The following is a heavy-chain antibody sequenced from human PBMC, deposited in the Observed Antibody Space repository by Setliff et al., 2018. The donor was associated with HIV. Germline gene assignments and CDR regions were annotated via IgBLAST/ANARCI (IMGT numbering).Heavy chain of an antibody. Sequence: SVKVSCKASGGTFSNHVITWVRQAPGQGLEWMGGIIPLSGTANYAQKFQGRVTITADDSTSTAYMELSRLRSADTAVYYCARSRGTSQYHYYMDVWGKGTTVTVSS. D-gene: IGHD4-4*01. CDR1: GGTFSNHV. J-gene: IGHJ6*03. V-gene: IGHV1-69*13. CDR2: IIPLSGTA. CDR3: ARSRGTSQYHYYMDV.